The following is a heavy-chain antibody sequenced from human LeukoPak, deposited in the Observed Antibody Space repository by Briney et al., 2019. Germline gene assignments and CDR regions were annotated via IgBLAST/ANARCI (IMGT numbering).Heavy chain of an antibody. CDR3: ARGQEQLVLYYYYYMDV. V-gene: IGHV1-8*01. J-gene: IGHJ6*03. Sequence: ASVKVSCKASGYTFTSYDINWVRQATGQGLEWMGWMNPNSGNTGYAQKFQGRVTMTRNTSISTAYMELSSLRSEDTAVHYCARGQEQLVLYYYYYMDVWGKGTTVTVSS. D-gene: IGHD6-6*01. CDR1: GYTFTSYD. CDR2: MNPNSGNT.